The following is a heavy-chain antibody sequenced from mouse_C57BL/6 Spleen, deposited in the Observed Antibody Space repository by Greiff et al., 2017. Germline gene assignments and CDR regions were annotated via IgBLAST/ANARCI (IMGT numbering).Heavy chain of an antibody. CDR1: GYTFTSYW. Sequence: QVQLKQPGAELVRPGSSVKLSCKASGYTFTSYWMHWVKQRPIQGLEWIGNIDPSDSETHYNQQLKDKATLTVDKSSSTAYMQLSSLTSEDSAVYYCARRGFDYWGQGTTLTVAS. J-gene: IGHJ2*01. V-gene: IGHV1-52*01. CDR2: IDPSDSET. CDR3: ARRGFDY.